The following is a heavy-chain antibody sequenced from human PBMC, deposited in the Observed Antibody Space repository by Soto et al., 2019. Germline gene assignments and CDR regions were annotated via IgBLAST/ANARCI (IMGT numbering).Heavy chain of an antibody. CDR3: ARVPDY. Sequence: QLQLQESGSGLVKPSQSLSLPCAVSGGSISSGGYSWCWLRQPPGKGLEYIGYIYHSGSTYYNPTRKSRVTISVDRSKNQFSLKLSSETAADTAVYDGARVPDYWGQGTLGTVSS. J-gene: IGHJ4*02. V-gene: IGHV4-30-2*01. CDR2: IYHSGST. CDR1: GGSISSGGYS.